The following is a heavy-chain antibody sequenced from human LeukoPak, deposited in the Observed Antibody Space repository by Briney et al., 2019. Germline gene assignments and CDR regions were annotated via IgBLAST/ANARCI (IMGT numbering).Heavy chain of an antibody. V-gene: IGHV4-59*08. CDR1: GGSISDYY. D-gene: IGHD1-14*01. Sequence: PSETLSLTCTVSGGSISDYYWSWIRQPPGKGLDWIAYIFYSGSTSYNPSLKSRVTISVDTSKNQFSLKLTSVTAADTAVYYCARHPDRRQVALWGQGTLVTVSS. CDR3: ARHPDRRQVAL. CDR2: IFYSGST. J-gene: IGHJ4*02.